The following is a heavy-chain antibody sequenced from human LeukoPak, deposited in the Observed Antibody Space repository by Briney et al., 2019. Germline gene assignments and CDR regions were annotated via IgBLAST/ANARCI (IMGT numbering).Heavy chain of an antibody. D-gene: IGHD3-22*01. V-gene: IGHV3-49*03. CDR1: GFTFGDSA. Sequence: PGGSLRLSCTASGFTFGDSAMSWFRQAPGKGLEWVGFIRSKSYGGTIEYVASVKGRFTISREDSKSIAYLQMSSLKTEDTAVYYCTRGPPPPYYYDTSGYYYFQHWGQGTLVTVSS. CDR3: TRGPPPPYYYDTSGYYYFQH. CDR2: IRSKSYGGTI. J-gene: IGHJ1*01.